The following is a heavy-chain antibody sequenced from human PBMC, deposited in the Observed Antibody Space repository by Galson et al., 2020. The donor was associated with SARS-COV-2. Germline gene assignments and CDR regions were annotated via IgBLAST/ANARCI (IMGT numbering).Heavy chain of an antibody. D-gene: IGHD1-1*01. J-gene: IGHJ2*01. CDR1: GFPFISSA. CDR2: IYIGGST. CDR3: AKDGASVQVLIGYRAWYFDL. Sequence: GPLHISSPSSGFPFISSAMSWVPQAPGKGLEWVSVIYIGGSTYYADSVKGRFTISGDNSKNTLSLQMNCLRAEDTAVYYCAKDGASVQVLIGYRAWYFDLWGRGTLVTVSS. V-gene: IGHV3-23*03.